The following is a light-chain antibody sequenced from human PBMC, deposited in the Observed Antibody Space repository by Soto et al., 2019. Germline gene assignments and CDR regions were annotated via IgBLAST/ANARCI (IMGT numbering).Light chain of an antibody. CDR1: SSNIGTNT. Sequence: QAVVTQPPSASGTPGQRDTISCSGSSSNIGTNTVIWYQQLPGAAPKLLIYSDNQPPSGVPDRFSGSKSGTSASLAISGLQSEDEADYYCASWDVSLVVFGGGTKLTVL. J-gene: IGLJ2*01. CDR3: ASWDVSLVV. CDR2: SDN. V-gene: IGLV1-44*01.